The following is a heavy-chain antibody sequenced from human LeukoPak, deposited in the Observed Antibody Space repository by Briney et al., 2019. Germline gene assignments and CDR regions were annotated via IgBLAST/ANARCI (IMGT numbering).Heavy chain of an antibody. CDR3: ARHLAAAGFDY. Sequence: SETLSLTCTVSGDSISNYYWSWIRQSRGKELEWSGYMYNRGSTIYNPSLKSRVTISTDTSKNQFSLRLTSVTAADTAVYYCARHLAAAGFDYWGQGTLVTISS. V-gene: IGHV4-59*01. CDR2: MYNRGST. J-gene: IGHJ4*02. CDR1: GDSISNYY. D-gene: IGHD6-13*01.